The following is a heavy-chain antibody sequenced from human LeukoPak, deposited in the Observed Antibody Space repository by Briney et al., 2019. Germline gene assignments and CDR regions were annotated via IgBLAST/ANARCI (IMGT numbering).Heavy chain of an antibody. CDR2: IYYSGST. CDR3: ALGTGDDAFDI. J-gene: IGHJ3*02. Sequence: PSETLSLTCTVSGGSISSSSYYWGWIRQPQGMGLEWIGSIYYSGSTYYNPSLKSRVTISVDTSKNQFSLKLSSVTAADTAVYYCALGTGDDAFDIWGQGTMVTVSS. V-gene: IGHV4-39*01. CDR1: GGSISSSSYY. D-gene: IGHD7-27*01.